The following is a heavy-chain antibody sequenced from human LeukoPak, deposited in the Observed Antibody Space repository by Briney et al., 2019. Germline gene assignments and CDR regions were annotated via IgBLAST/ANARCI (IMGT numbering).Heavy chain of an antibody. CDR2: INPNSGGT. V-gene: IGHV1-2*02. D-gene: IGHD5-18*01. Sequence: ASVKVSCKASGYTFTGYYMHWVRQATGQGREWMGWINPNSGGTKYAQKFKGRVTMTRDTSISTAYMELSRLRSDDTAVYYCARVDTAMVAGGGDYWGQGTLVTVSS. CDR1: GYTFTGYY. CDR3: ARVDTAMVAGGGDY. J-gene: IGHJ4*02.